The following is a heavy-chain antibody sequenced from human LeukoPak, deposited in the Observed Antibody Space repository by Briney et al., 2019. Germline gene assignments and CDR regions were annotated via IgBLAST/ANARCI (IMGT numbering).Heavy chain of an antibody. J-gene: IGHJ4*02. CDR2: ISGSGGST. D-gene: IGHD6-13*01. CDR3: AKATYSSTQPFDY. Sequence: QSGGSLRLSCAASGFTFSSYAMSWVRQAPGKGLEWVSAISGSGGSTYYADSVKGRFTISRDNSKNTLYLQMNSLRAEDTAVYYCAKATYSSTQPFDYWGQGTLVTVSS. CDR1: GFTFSSYA. V-gene: IGHV3-23*01.